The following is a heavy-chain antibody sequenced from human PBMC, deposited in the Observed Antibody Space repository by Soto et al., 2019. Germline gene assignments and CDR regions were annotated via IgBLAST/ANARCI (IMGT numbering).Heavy chain of an antibody. CDR2: MNPNCGNT. D-gene: IGHD6-19*01. J-gene: IGHJ4*02. V-gene: IGHV1-8*01. Sequence: ASVKVSCKASGYTFTSYDINWVRQATGQGLEWMGWMNPNCGNTGYAQKFQGRVTMTRNTSISTAYMELSSLISEDTAVYYCAIIAVAGRDDFDYWGQGTLVTSPQ. CDR1: GYTFTSYD. CDR3: AIIAVAGRDDFDY.